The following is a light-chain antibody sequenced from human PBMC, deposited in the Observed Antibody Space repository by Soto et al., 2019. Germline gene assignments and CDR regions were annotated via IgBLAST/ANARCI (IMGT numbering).Light chain of an antibody. J-gene: IGLJ3*02. CDR2: EGS. CDR3: AAWDDSLSGRV. Sequence: QSALTQPASVSGSPGQSITISCTGTSSDVGSYNLVSWYQQPPGEAPKLMIYEGSKRPSGVSNRFSGSKSGNTASLAISGLRSEDEADYYCAAWDDSLSGRVFGGGTQLTVL. V-gene: IGLV2-14*02. CDR1: SSDVGSYNL.